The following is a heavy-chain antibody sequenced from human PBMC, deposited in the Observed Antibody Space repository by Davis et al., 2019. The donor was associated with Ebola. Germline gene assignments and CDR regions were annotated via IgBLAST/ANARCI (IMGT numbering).Heavy chain of an antibody. D-gene: IGHD6-13*01. J-gene: IGHJ3*02. V-gene: IGHV3-30-3*01. CDR1: GFTFSSYA. CDR2: ISYDGSNK. CDR3: AKGDSSSWVDAFDI. Sequence: GESLKISCAASGFTFSSYAMHWVRQAPGKGLEWVAVISYDGSNKYYADSVKGRFTISRDNAKNTLYLQMNTLRAEDTAVYYCAKGDSSSWVDAFDIWGQGTMVTVSS.